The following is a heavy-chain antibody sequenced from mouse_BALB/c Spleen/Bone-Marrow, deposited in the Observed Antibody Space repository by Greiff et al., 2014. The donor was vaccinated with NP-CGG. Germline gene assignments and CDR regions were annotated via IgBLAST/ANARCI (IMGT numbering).Heavy chain of an antibody. CDR1: GYSFTGYF. D-gene: IGHD2-4*01. J-gene: IGHJ3*01. CDR3: GRGNYDYDSWFGY. CDR2: INPYNGDP. V-gene: IGHV1-37*01. Sequence: EVQLQQSGPELVKPGASVKISCKASGYSFTGYFMNWMKRSHGKSLEWIGRINPYNGDPFYNQKFKGKATLTVDKSSSTAHMELLSLTSEDSAVYYCGRGNYDYDSWFGYWGQGTLVTVSA.